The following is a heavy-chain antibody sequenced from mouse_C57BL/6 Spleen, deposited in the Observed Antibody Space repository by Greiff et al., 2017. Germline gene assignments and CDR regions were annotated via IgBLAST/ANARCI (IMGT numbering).Heavy chain of an antibody. D-gene: IGHD1-1*01. Sequence: VQLQQSGPGLVKPSQSLSLTCSVTGYSITSGYYWNWIRQFPGNKLEWMGYISYDGSNNYNPSLKNRISITRDTSKNQFFLKLNSVTTEDTATYYCARDPSTTVVATGAMDYWGQGTSGTVSS. J-gene: IGHJ4*01. CDR3: ARDPSTTVVATGAMDY. CDR2: ISYDGSN. V-gene: IGHV3-6*01. CDR1: GYSITSGYY.